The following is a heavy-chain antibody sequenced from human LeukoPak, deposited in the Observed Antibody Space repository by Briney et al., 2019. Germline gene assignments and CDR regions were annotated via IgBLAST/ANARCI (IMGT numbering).Heavy chain of an antibody. CDR1: GYTFSNFG. CDR3: ARGTYYYDSSYAVDI. Sequence: SVKVSCKASGYTFSNFGISWVRQAPGQGLEWMGRIIPILGIANYAQKFQGRVTITADKSTSTAYMELSSLRSEDAAVYYCARGTYYYDSSYAVDIWGQGTMVTVSS. CDR2: IIPILGIA. J-gene: IGHJ3*02. V-gene: IGHV1-69*04. D-gene: IGHD3-22*01.